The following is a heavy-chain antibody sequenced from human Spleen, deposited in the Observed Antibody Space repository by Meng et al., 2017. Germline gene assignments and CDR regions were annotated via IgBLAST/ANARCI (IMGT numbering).Heavy chain of an antibody. CDR1: GGSISRGSYY. D-gene: IGHD1-26*01. CDR2: IYTSGST. J-gene: IGHJ4*02. V-gene: IGHV4-61*09. Sequence: SETLSLTCTVSGGSISRGSYYWSWIRQPAGKGLEWIGHIYTSGSTNYSPSLKSRVTISLDTSKNQFSLSLSSVTAADTAVYYCATAGSGNYYFFDSWGQGTLVTVSS. CDR3: ATAGSGNYYFFDS.